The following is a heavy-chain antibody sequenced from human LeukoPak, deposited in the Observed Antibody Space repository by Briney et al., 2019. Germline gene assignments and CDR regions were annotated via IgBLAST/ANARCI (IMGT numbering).Heavy chain of an antibody. Sequence: SEPLSLTCTVSGGSINSYFWFWIRQPSGKGLEWIGHIYYNEDSNYNPSLKSRVTISLDTSNQLSLKLNSVTAADTAVYYCARYLGGNFDYWGQGTLVTVSS. CDR3: ARYLGGNFDY. CDR1: GGSINSYF. D-gene: IGHD4-23*01. CDR2: IYYNEDS. J-gene: IGHJ4*02. V-gene: IGHV4-59*01.